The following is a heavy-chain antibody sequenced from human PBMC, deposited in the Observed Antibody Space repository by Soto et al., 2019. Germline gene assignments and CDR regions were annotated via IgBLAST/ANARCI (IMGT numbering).Heavy chain of an antibody. D-gene: IGHD3-22*01. J-gene: IGHJ4*02. CDR2: INPSGGST. CDR1: GYIFTNHY. V-gene: IGHV1-46*01. Sequence: ASVKVSCKASGYIFTNHYIHWVRQAPGQGLEWMGIINPSGGSTNYLQKFQGRITMTRDTSTSTVYMELSSLRSEDTAVYFCARADYYDSSGYHLNYLGQGTLVTVSS. CDR3: ARADYYDSSGYHLNY.